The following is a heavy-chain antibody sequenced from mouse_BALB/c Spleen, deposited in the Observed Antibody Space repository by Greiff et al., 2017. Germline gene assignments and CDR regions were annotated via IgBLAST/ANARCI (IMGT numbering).Heavy chain of an antibody. J-gene: IGHJ4*01. CDR2: IWGDGST. V-gene: IGHV2-3*01. CDR3: AAYYRYDGAMDY. D-gene: IGHD2-14*01. CDR1: GFSLTSYG. Sequence: VQGVESGHGLVAPSQSLSITCTVSGFSLTSYGVRRVRQPPGKGLESLGVIWGDGSTNYHSALISRLSISKGNSKSQVFLKLNSLQADDTATYYCAAYYRYDGAMDYWGQGASVTVPS.